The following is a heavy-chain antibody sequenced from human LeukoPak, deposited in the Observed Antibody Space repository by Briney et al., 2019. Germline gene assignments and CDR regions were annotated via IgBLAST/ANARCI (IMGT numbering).Heavy chain of an antibody. D-gene: IGHD1-14*01. V-gene: IGHV4-34*01. CDR2: INHSGST. CDR1: GGSFSGYY. J-gene: IGHJ3*02. Sequence: SETLSLTCAVYGGSFSGYYWSWIRQPPGKGLEWIGEINHSGSTNYNPSLKSRVTISVDTSKNQFSLNLSSVTAADTAVYYCARVYTELDAFDIWGQGTMVTVSS. CDR3: ARVYTELDAFDI.